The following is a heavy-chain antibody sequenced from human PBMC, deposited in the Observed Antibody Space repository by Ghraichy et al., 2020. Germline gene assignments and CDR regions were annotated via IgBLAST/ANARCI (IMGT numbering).Heavy chain of an antibody. CDR2: IYSSGST. CDR3: ARDPGAAGAEDY. CDR1: LGSMSSYY. Sequence: ETLSLTCTVSLGSMSSYYWSWIRQPAGKGLEWIGRIYSSGSTNYNLSLESRVTISLDMSKNQLSLKMTSVTAADTAVYYCARDPGAAGAEDYWGQGTLVTVSS. V-gene: IGHV4-4*07. J-gene: IGHJ4*02. D-gene: IGHD6-13*01.